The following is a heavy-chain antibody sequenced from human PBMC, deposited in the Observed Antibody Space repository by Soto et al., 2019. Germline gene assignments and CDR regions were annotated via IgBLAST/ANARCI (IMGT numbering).Heavy chain of an antibody. D-gene: IGHD3-9*01. J-gene: IGHJ4*02. V-gene: IGHV3-23*01. Sequence: PGESLRLSCAASGFTLAKYTMGWVRPTPRKGLEWVAESYSSGGTEYADSVKGRFTISRDNSKNTLFLQMKNLRVEDTALYYCARDREPDGIWTFDSWGQGTLVTVSS. CDR3: ARDREPDGIWTFDS. CDR1: GFTLAKYT. CDR2: SYSSGGT.